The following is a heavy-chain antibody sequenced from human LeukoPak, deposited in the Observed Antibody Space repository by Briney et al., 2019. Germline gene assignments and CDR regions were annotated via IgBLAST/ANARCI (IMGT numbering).Heavy chain of an antibody. CDR2: IKPDGSVG. D-gene: IGHD6-13*01. Sequence: GGSLGLSCAASGFTFSSYWMTWVRQAPGKGLEWVANIKPDGSVGYYVDSVRGRFIISRDNAGNSLYLQMNSLRVEDTAVYYCAQSLVAAAGDHWGQGTLLIVSS. CDR3: AQSLVAAAGDH. V-gene: IGHV3-7*01. J-gene: IGHJ1*01. CDR1: GFTFSSYW.